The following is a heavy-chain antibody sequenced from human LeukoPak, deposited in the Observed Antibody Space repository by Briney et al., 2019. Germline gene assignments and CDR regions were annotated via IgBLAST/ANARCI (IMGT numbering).Heavy chain of an antibody. CDR1: GFTFSDYY. J-gene: IGHJ3*02. Sequence: GGSLRLSCAASGFTFSDYYMSWIRQAPGKGLEWVSYISSSGSTIYYADSVKGRFTISRDNAKNSLYLQMNSLRAEDTAVYYSAREAVVVITTDAFDIWGQGTMVTVSS. V-gene: IGHV3-11*04. CDR2: ISSSGSTI. D-gene: IGHD3-22*01. CDR3: AREAVVVITTDAFDI.